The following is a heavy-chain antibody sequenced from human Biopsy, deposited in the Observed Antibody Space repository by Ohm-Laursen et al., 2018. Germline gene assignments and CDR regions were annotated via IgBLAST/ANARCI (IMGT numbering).Heavy chain of an antibody. CDR2: NIPILGTG. J-gene: IGHJ4*02. Sequence: SSVKVSCNAPGGTFSNYGVNWVRQAPGQGLEWLGGNIPILGTGNYAQNFQARVSLTEDTSTDTAYMELRSLRSEDTAVYYCAADINVWNVNYWGQGTQVTVSS. D-gene: IGHD1-1*01. V-gene: IGHV1-69*06. CDR3: AADINVWNVNY. CDR1: GGTFSNYG.